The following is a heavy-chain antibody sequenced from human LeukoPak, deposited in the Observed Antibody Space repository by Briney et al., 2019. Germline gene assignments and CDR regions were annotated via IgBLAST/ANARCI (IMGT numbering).Heavy chain of an antibody. CDR1: GGTFSSYA. CDR3: ARGEWRELVYAN. D-gene: IGHD1-26*01. V-gene: IGHV1-69*13. CDR2: IIPIFGTA. Sequence: SVKVSCKAPGGTFSSYAISWVRQAPGQGLEWMGGIIPIFGTANYAQKFQGRVTITADESTSTAYMELSSLRSEDTAVYYCARGEWRELVYANWGQGTLVTVSS. J-gene: IGHJ4*02.